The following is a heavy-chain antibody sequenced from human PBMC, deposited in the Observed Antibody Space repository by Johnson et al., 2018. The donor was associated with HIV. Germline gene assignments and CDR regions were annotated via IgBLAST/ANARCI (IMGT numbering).Heavy chain of an antibody. CDR3: AKDVHSSGWYAFDI. J-gene: IGHJ3*02. Sequence: VQLVESGGGLVQPGGSLRLSCAASGFTVSSNYMSWVRQAPGKGLEWVLVIYSGGSTYYAYSVNGRFTISRDNSKNTLYLQMNSLRAEDTAVYYCAKDVHSSGWYAFDIWGQGTMVTVSS. CDR1: GFTVSSNY. V-gene: IGHV3-66*02. CDR2: IYSGGST. D-gene: IGHD6-19*01.